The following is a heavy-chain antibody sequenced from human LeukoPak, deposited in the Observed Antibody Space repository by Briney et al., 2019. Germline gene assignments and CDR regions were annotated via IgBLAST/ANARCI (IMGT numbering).Heavy chain of an antibody. V-gene: IGHV3-23*01. CDR2: VTAGGATT. Sequence: GGSLRLSCAASGFTFNTYAMAWVRQAPGKGLEWVSGVTAGGATTFYADSVKGRFTISRDNSKNTLYLQMNSLRAEDTAVYYCAKRDYSDTSGYLPLFDCWGQGTLVTVSS. CDR1: GFTFNTYA. D-gene: IGHD3-22*01. CDR3: AKRDYSDTSGYLPLFDC. J-gene: IGHJ4*02.